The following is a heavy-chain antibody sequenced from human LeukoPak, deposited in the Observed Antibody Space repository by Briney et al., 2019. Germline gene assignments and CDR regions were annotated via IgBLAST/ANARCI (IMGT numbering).Heavy chain of an antibody. V-gene: IGHV4-39*01. D-gene: IGHD3-22*01. Sequence: SETLSLTCTVSGGSISSAGYYWAWIRQPPGKGLEWIGSIYYSGSTYYNPSLKSRVTISVDTSKNQFSLKLSSVTAADTAVYYCARFAPYDSSGAIDYWGQGTLVTVSS. CDR3: ARFAPYDSSGAIDY. CDR1: GGSISSAGYY. J-gene: IGHJ4*02. CDR2: IYYSGST.